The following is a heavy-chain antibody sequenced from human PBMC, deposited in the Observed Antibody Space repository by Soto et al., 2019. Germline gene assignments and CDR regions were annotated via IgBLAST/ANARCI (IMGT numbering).Heavy chain of an antibody. Sequence: AVKVSCKASGGTFSSYAISWVRQAPGQGLEWMGGIIPIFGTANYAQKFQGRVTITADKSTSTAYMGLSSLRSEDTAVYYCARNGYNWNYGEGDAFDTWGQGTMVTVSS. CDR3: ARNGYNWNYGEGDAFDT. CDR2: IIPIFGTA. CDR1: GGTFSSYA. J-gene: IGHJ3*02. D-gene: IGHD1-7*01. V-gene: IGHV1-69*06.